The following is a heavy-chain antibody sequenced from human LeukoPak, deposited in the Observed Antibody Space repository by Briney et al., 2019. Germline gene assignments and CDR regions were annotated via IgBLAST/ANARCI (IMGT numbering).Heavy chain of an antibody. CDR3: AGLVGRYSSGLYYYYFDY. V-gene: IGHV4-4*02. Sequence: PSGTLSLTCTVSGDSINSLDLWSWVRQPPGKGLEWIGELYLSGTTHSNPSVKSRVTISIDKSKNQFFLNLSSVTAADTAVYYCAGLVGRYSSGLYYYYFDYWGQGTLVTVSS. CDR1: GDSINSLDL. J-gene: IGHJ4*02. CDR2: LYLSGTT. D-gene: IGHD3-22*01.